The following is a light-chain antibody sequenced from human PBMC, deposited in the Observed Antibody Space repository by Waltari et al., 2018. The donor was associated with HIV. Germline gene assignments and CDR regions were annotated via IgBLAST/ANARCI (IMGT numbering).Light chain of an antibody. Sequence: QSVLTQPPSVSAAPGQKVNISCSGSSSNIGKNYVSWYRQLPGTAPKLLIYENYNRVSGIPDRFSGSKSGTSATLGITGLQTGDEADYYCGTWDTSLSVGVFGGGTKLTVL. CDR1: SSNIGKNY. V-gene: IGLV1-51*02. CDR2: ENY. J-gene: IGLJ3*02. CDR3: GTWDTSLSVGV.